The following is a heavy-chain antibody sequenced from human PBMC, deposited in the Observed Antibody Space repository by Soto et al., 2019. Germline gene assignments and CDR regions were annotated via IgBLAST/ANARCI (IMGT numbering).Heavy chain of an antibody. CDR2: IIPIFGTA. Sequence: ASVKVSCKAAGGTFSSYAISWVRQAPGQGLEWMGGIIPIFGTANYAQKFQGRVTITADESTSTAYMELSSLRSDDTAVYYCASTPPPRRNGVVIIRWFDPSGQGTLVTVSS. CDR1: GGTFSSYA. J-gene: IGHJ5*02. CDR3: ASTPPPRRNGVVIIRWFDP. D-gene: IGHD3-3*01. V-gene: IGHV1-69*13.